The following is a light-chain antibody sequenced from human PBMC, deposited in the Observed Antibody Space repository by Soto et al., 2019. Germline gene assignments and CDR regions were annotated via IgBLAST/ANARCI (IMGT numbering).Light chain of an antibody. V-gene: IGLV7-46*01. CDR3: LLSYSGARV. CDR2: DTS. J-gene: IGLJ1*01. CDR1: TGAVTSGHY. Sequence: QAVVTQEPSLTVSPGGTVTHTCGSSTGAVTSGHYPYWFQQKPGQAPRTLIYDTSNKHSWTPARFSGSLLGGKAALTLSGAQTEDEDEYYCLLSYSGARVFGTGTKVTVL.